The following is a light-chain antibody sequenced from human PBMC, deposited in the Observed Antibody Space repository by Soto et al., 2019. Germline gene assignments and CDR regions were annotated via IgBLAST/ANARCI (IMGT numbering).Light chain of an antibody. CDR1: SSDVGNYNY. CDR3: TSYACFSNTVI. CDR2: EVN. Sequence: QSALTQPPSASGSPGQSVTISCTGTSSDVGNYNYVSWYQQHPDKAPKLMIYEVNKRPSGVPDRFSGSKSGNTASLTVSGLQAEDEAEYYCTSYACFSNTVIFGEGTKLTVL. V-gene: IGLV2-8*01. J-gene: IGLJ2*01.